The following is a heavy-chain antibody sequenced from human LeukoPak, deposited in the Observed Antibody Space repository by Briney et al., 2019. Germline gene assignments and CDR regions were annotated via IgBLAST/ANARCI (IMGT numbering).Heavy chain of an antibody. CDR1: GGSISSSDSY. V-gene: IGHV4-39*01. D-gene: IGHD3-10*01. J-gene: IGHJ4*02. CDR2: ICFSRTT. Sequence: SETLSLTCTVSGGSISSSDSYWAWVRQPPGKGLERIGSICFSRTTYYNPSLKSRVTMSIDTPKNHFSLKVASVTAADTAVYYCGRHFPETGRDEQPLEYWGQGSLFTVSS. CDR3: GRHFPETGRDEQPLEY.